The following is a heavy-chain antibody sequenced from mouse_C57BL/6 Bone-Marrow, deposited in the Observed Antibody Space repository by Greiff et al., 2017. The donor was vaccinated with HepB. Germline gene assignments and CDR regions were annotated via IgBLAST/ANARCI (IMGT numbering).Heavy chain of an antibody. D-gene: IGHD1-1*01. CDR1: GYTFTSYW. Sequence: QVQLQQPGAELVRPGSSVKLSCKASGYTFTSYWMEWVKQRPGQGLEWIGNIYPSDSETHYNQKFKDKATLTVDKSSSTAYMQLSSLTSEDAAVYYCARGNYYGSFDYWGQGTTLTVSS. J-gene: IGHJ2*01. V-gene: IGHV1-61*01. CDR3: ARGNYYGSFDY. CDR2: IYPSDSET.